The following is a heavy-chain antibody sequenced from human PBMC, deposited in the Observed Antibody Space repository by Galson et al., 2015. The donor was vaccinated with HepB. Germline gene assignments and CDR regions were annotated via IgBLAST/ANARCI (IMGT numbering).Heavy chain of an antibody. CDR3: AKGFFGTFDI. V-gene: IGHV3-23*01. J-gene: IGHJ3*02. Sequence: SLRLSCAASGFTFSGYAMHWVRQAPGKGLEWVSGTSTSGAATHYTDSVKGRFTISRDNSNYTLYLQMSSLRAEDTAVYYCAKGFFGTFDIWGQGTMVTVSS. CDR1: GFTFSGYA. D-gene: IGHD1-14*01. CDR2: TSTSGAAT.